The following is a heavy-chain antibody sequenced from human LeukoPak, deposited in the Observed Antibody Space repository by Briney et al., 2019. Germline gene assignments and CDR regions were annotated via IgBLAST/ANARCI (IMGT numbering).Heavy chain of an antibody. D-gene: IGHD1-26*01. CDR3: ARQKGATHNWFDP. CDR2: ISYSGIT. Sequence: PSETLSLTCTVSGGSMSNSNYYWGWIRQPPGKGLEWIGSISYSGITYYDPSLDSRVTISVDTSKTHFSLRLSSVTAADTAVYYCARQKGATHNWFDPWGQGTLVTVSS. J-gene: IGHJ5*02. CDR1: GGSMSNSNYY. V-gene: IGHV4-39*01.